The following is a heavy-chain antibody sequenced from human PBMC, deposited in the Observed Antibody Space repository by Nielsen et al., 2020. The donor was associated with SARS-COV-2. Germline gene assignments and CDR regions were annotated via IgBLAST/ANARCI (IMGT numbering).Heavy chain of an antibody. V-gene: IGHV3-30*03. D-gene: IGHD4-23*01. CDR1: GFTFSNYG. CDR2: ISDDGRNK. J-gene: IGHJ4*02. Sequence: GESLKISCAASGFTFSNYGMHWVRQAPGKGLEWVAVISDDGRNKYYADSVKGRFTISRDNSKNTLYLQMNSLRAEDTAVYYCATHGSGYGGASIFDSWGQGTLVTVSS. CDR3: ATHGSGYGGASIFDS.